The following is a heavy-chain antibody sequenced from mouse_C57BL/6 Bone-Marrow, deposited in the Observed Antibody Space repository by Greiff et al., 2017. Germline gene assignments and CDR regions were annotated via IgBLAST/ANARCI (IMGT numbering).Heavy chain of an antibody. Sequence: EVKLMESGGGLVQPGGSLKLSCAASGFTFSDYGMAWVAYISNLAYRIYYADTVTGRFTISRENAKNTLYLEMSSLRSEDTAMYYCAREGTGAAWFAYWGQGTLVTVSA. V-gene: IGHV5-15*01. CDR2: ISNLAYRI. CDR3: AREGTGAAWFAY. CDR1: GFTFSDYG. D-gene: IGHD4-1*01. J-gene: IGHJ3*01.